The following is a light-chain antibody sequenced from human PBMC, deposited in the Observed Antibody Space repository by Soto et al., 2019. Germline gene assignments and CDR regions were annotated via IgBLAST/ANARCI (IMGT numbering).Light chain of an antibody. CDR1: SSDVGGYNY. CDR3: SSYTSSSTYV. V-gene: IGLV2-14*01. Sequence: QSALTQPASVSGSPGQSITISCTGTSSDVGGYNYVSWYQQHPGKAPKLMIYEVSNRPSGVSNRFSGYKSGNTASLTISGLQAEDEADYYCSSYTSSSTYVFGTGTKVNVL. CDR2: EVS. J-gene: IGLJ1*01.